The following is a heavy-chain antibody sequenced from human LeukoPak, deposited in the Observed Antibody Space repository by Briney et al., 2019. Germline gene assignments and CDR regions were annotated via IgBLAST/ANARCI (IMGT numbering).Heavy chain of an antibody. J-gene: IGHJ4*02. CDR1: GFIFSDYY. Sequence: PGGSLRLSCAASGFIFSDYYTSWIRQAPGKGLEWVSYSSSSSYTNYADSVKGRFTISRDNAKNSLYLQMNSLRAEDTAVYYCARVHSGYSFDYWGQGTLVTVSS. D-gene: IGHD3-22*01. CDR3: ARVHSGYSFDY. CDR2: SSSSSYT. V-gene: IGHV3-11*05.